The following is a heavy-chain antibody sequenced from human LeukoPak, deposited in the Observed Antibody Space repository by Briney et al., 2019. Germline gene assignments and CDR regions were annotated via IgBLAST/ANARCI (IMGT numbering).Heavy chain of an antibody. D-gene: IGHD4-11*01. J-gene: IGHJ4*02. CDR2: IYPGDSDT. V-gene: IGHV5-51*01. CDR1: GYTFTNYW. Sequence: GESLKISCKASGYTFTNYWIGWVRQMPGKGLEWMGIIYPGDSDTRYSPSFQGQVTISADKSVSTAYLQWSSLKASDNAMYYCARGYSNDYWGQGTLVTVSS. CDR3: ARGYSNDY.